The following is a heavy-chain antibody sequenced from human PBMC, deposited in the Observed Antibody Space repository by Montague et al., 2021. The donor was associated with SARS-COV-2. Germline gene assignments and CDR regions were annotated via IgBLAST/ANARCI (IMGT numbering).Heavy chain of an antibody. CDR1: GGSIGSYY. D-gene: IGHD6-19*01. CDR3: ARQSGRLWGIAVAGAFDY. J-gene: IGHJ4*02. CDR2: IYYSGST. V-gene: IGHV4-59*08. Sequence: SETLSLTCTASGGSIGSYYWSWIRQPPGKGLEWIGYIYYSGSTNYNPSLKSRVTISVDTSKNQFSLKLSSVTAADTAVYYCARQSGRLWGIAVAGAFDYWGQGTLVTVSS.